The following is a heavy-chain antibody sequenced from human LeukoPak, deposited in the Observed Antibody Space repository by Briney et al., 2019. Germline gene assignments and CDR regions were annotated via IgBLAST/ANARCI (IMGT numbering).Heavy chain of an antibody. V-gene: IGHV1-3*01. D-gene: IGHD3-22*01. CDR1: GYTFTSYA. J-gene: IGHJ4*02. Sequence: PGASVKVSCKASGYTFTSYAMHWVRQAPGQRLEWMGWINAGNGNTKYSQKFQGRVTITRDTSASTAYMELSSLRSEDTAVYYCARETDTHYCDSSGLAYWGQGTLVTVSS. CDR3: ARETDTHYCDSSGLAY. CDR2: INAGNGNT.